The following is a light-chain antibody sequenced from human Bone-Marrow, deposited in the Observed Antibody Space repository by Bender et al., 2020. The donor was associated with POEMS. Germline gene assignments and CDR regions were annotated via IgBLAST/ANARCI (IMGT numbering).Light chain of an antibody. J-gene: IGLJ3*02. CDR2: ADS. V-gene: IGLV2-23*01. CDR1: RTDGGNYNP. Sequence: QSALTQPASVFGSSGKLIPILCTGSRTDGGNYNPVPWYQTQPGKVPKLMFFADSKRPSGVSNRFSGSKSGNTASLTISGLQAEDEADYYCCSYAGTNTWLFGGGTHLTVL. CDR3: CSYAGTNTWL.